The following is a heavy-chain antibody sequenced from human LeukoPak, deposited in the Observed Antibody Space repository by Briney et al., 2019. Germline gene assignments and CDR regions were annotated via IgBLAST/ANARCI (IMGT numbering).Heavy chain of an antibody. D-gene: IGHD3-9*01. J-gene: IGHJ6*03. CDR2: IYTSGST. CDR1: GGSISSGSYY. CDR3: ARGEEATYYDILTGYYRYYYYYMDV. Sequence: PSQTLSLTCTVSGGSISSGSYYWSWIRQPAGKGLEWIGRIYTSGSTNYNPSLKSRVTISVDTSKNQFSLKLSSVTAADTAVYYCARGEEATYYDILTGYYRYYYYYMDVWGKGTTVTISS. V-gene: IGHV4-61*02.